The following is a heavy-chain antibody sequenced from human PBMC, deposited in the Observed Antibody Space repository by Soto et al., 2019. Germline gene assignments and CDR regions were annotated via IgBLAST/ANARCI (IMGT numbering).Heavy chain of an antibody. CDR2: FFNTGST. J-gene: IGHJ4*02. Sequence: QVQLQESGPGLVKPSETLSLTCSVSGGFVTTYHWSWIRQPPGKGLEWIGYFFNTGSTNYNPSLKSRVTISVETSRNQFSLRLPSVTVADTAVYYCATAPAPLYWGEGTLVTVSS. CDR3: ATAPAPLY. CDR1: GGFVTTYH. V-gene: IGHV4-59*08.